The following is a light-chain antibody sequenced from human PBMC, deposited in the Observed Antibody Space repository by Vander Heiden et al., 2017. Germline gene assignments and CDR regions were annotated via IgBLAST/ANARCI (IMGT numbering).Light chain of an antibody. J-gene: IGLJ2*01. CDR1: NNDVGDYYL. Sequence: QSALTQPASVSGSPGQSITISCTGTNNDVGDYYLVSWYQHHPGKAPKLIIYEVNKRPSGVPSRFSGSKSGNTASLTISGLQAEDEADYHCCSYATADTLVFGGGTKLTGL. CDR2: EVN. CDR3: CSYATADTLV. V-gene: IGLV2-23*02.